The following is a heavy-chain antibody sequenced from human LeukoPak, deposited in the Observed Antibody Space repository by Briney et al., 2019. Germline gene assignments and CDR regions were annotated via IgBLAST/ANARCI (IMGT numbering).Heavy chain of an antibody. V-gene: IGHV4-39*01. D-gene: IGHD1/OR15-1a*01. J-gene: IGHJ3*02. Sequence: PSETLSLTCTVSGGSISSSSYYWGWIRQPPGKGLEWIGSIYYSGSTYYNPSLKSRVTISVDTSKNQFSLKLSSVTAADTAVYYCARRNNPQFIGAFDIWGQGTMVTVSS. CDR3: ARRNNPQFIGAFDI. CDR2: IYYSGST. CDR1: GGSISSSSYY.